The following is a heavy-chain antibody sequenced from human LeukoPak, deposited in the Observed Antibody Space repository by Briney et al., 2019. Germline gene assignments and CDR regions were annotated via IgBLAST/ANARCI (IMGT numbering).Heavy chain of an antibody. D-gene: IGHD6-13*01. CDR2: ISSNGGST. Sequence: GGSLRLSCAASGFTFSSYAMHWVRQAPGKGIEYVSAISSNGGSTYYANSVKGRFTISRDKSKNTLYLQMNSLRAEDTAVYYCTKDSGDSSSWYAFDIWGQGTMVTVSS. CDR3: TKDSGDSSSWYAFDI. J-gene: IGHJ3*02. V-gene: IGHV3-64*01. CDR1: GFTFSSYA.